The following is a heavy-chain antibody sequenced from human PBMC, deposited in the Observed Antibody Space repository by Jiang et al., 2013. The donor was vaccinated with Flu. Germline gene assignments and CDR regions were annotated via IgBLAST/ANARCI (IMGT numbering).Heavy chain of an antibody. CDR2: ISVYNGNT. CDR3: ARDSRWGGSPEDY. J-gene: IGHJ4*02. V-gene: IGHV1-18*01. Sequence: ISVYNGNTHYAQKLQGRVTMTTDTSTSTAYMELRSLRSDDTAVYYCARDSRWGGSPEDYWGQGTLVTVSS. D-gene: IGHD1-26*01.